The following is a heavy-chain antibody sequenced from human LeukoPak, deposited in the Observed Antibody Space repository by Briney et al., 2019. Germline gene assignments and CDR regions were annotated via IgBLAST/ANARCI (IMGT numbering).Heavy chain of an antibody. J-gene: IGHJ4*02. Sequence: ASVKVSCKASRYSFTNDDINWGRQASRQGLEWMGWVSPDSSKTGYAQQFQGRVIMSVNTSISTVYMDLSSVTSEDTAVYYCARGPPESSSSDYWGQGTLVTVSS. CDR2: VSPDSSKT. V-gene: IGHV1-8*01. D-gene: IGHD6-13*01. CDR3: ARGPPESSSSDY. CDR1: RYSFTNDD.